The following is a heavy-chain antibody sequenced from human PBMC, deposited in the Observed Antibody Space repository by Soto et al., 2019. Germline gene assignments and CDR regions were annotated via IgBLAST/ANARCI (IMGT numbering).Heavy chain of an antibody. J-gene: IGHJ5*02. CDR3: ARDGTTGWFGELSWFDP. D-gene: IGHD3-10*01. V-gene: IGHV1-69*06. CDR1: GGTFSSYA. Sequence: QVQLVQSGAEVKKPGSSVKVSCKASGGTFSSYAISWVRQAPGQGLEWMGGIIPIFGTANYAQKFQGRVTITADKSTSTAYMELSSLRSEDTAVYYCARDGTTGWFGELSWFDPWGQGTLVTVSS. CDR2: IIPIFGTA.